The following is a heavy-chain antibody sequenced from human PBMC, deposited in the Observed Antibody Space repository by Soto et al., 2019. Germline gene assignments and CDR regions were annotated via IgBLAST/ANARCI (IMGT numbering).Heavy chain of an antibody. CDR1: GDTFTTYD. J-gene: IGHJ4*02. CDR2: INPNSGDI. V-gene: IGHV1-8*01. CDR3: ARGRASGSYYLLDY. D-gene: IGHD3-10*01. Sequence: ASVKVSCKASGDTFTTYDINWVRQATGHGLEWMGWINPNSGDIGYAQRFQGRVTMTRDTAIRTAYMEVSSLRSDDTAVYYCARGRASGSYYLLDYWGQGTLVTVSS.